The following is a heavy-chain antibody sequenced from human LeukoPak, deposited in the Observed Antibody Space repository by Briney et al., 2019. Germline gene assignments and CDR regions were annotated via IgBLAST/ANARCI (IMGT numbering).Heavy chain of an antibody. V-gene: IGHV3-7*01. Sequence: GGSLRLSCAASGFIFSNYWMSWVRQAPGKGLEWVANIKEHGSETNYVDSVKGRFIISRDNSKNTLYLQMNSLRAEDTAVYYCAKVRGMATITYFDYWGQGTLVTVSS. J-gene: IGHJ4*02. D-gene: IGHD5-24*01. CDR1: GFIFSNYW. CDR2: IKEHGSET. CDR3: AKVRGMATITYFDY.